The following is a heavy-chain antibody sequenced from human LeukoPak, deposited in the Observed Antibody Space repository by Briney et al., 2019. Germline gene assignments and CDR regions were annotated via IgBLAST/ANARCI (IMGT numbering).Heavy chain of an antibody. Sequence: PSETLSLTCAVYGGSFSGYYWSWIRQPPGKGLEWIEEINHSGSTNYNPSLKSRVTISVDTSKNQFSLKLSSVTAADTAVYYCARGEYYDFWSGAHGDWFDPWGQGTLVTVSS. J-gene: IGHJ5*02. CDR3: ARGEYYDFWSGAHGDWFDP. V-gene: IGHV4-34*01. CDR2: INHSGST. CDR1: GGSFSGYY. D-gene: IGHD3-3*01.